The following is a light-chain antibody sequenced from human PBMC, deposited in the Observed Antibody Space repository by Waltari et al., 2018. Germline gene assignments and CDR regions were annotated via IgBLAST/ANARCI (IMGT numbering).Light chain of an antibody. CDR2: GAS. CDR3: QQYDGSVVT. Sequence: CRASQTITGSWLTWYHQKPGQAPWLLIYGASNRAPGIPDRFSGSGSGTDFTLTISRLEPEDSAVYYCQQYDGSVVTFGGGTKVEIK. CDR1: QTITGSW. V-gene: IGKV3-20*01. J-gene: IGKJ4*01.